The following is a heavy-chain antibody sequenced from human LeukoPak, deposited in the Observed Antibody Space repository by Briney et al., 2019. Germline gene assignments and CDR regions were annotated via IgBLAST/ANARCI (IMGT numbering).Heavy chain of an antibody. V-gene: IGHV1-2*02. CDR3: ATQMYYDILTGYDY. J-gene: IGHJ4*02. Sequence: ASVKVSCKASGYTFTGYYMHWVRQAPGQGLEWMGWINPNSGGTNYAQKFQGRVTMTTDTSTSTAYMELRSLRSDDTAVYYCATQMYYDILTGYDYWGQGTLVTVSS. CDR2: INPNSGGT. CDR1: GYTFTGYY. D-gene: IGHD3-9*01.